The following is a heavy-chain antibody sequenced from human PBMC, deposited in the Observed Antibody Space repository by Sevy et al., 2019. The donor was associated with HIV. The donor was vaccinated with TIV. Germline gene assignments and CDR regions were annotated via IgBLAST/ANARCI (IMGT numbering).Heavy chain of an antibody. CDR3: VITPGKGLAARPNKNYYYYGMDV. V-gene: IGHV1-8*01. D-gene: IGHD6-6*01. CDR2: MNPNSGNT. J-gene: IGHJ6*02. Sequence: ASVKVSCKASGYTFTSYDINWVRQATGQGLEWMGWMNPNSGNTGYAQKFQGRVTMTRNTSISTAYMELSSLRSEDTAVYYCVITPGKGLAARPNKNYYYYGMDVWGQGTTVTVSS. CDR1: GYTFTSYD.